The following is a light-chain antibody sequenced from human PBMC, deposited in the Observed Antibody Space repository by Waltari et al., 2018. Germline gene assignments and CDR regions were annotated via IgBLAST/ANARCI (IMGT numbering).Light chain of an antibody. CDR1: QDISHY. CDR2: DAT. J-gene: IGKJ2*01. Sequence: DIQVTQSPSSLSASVGDRVTITCQASQDISHYLNWYKQRPGKAPKVLIYDATLLKIGVPSRFSGSGSGTDFTFAITSLQPEDAATYYCQHFDNLLFTFGQGTKLEI. V-gene: IGKV1-33*01. CDR3: QHFDNLLFT.